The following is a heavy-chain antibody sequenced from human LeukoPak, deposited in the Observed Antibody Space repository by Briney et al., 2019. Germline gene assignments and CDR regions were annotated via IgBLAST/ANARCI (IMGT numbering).Heavy chain of an antibody. V-gene: IGHV1-69*13. J-gene: IGHJ5*02. D-gene: IGHD3-22*01. CDR1: GGTFSSYA. CDR2: IIPIFGTA. CDR3: AISRGDSSGYSGFDP. Sequence: AVKVSCKASGGTFSSYAISWVRQAPGQGLEWMGGIIPIFGTANYAQKFQGRVTITADESTSTAYMELSSLRSEDTAVYYCAISRGDSSGYSGFDPWGQGTLVTVSS.